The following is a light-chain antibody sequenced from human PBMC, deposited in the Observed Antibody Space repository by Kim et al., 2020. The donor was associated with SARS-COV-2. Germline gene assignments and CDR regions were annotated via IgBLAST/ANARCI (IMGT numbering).Light chain of an antibody. CDR2: EDS. CDR3: QSYDISNVI. J-gene: IGLJ2*01. V-gene: IGLV6-57*03. Sequence: GNTVTISCTRTSGTIADNYVQWYQQRPGSAPTIVIYEDSERPSGVPNRFSGSIDTSSSSASLTISGLKTEDEADYYCQSYDISNVIFGGGTQLTVL. CDR1: SGTIADNY.